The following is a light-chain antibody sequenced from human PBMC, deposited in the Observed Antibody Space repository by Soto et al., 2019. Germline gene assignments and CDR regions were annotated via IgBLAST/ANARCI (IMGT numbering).Light chain of an antibody. CDR3: LQDYDFPYT. J-gene: IGKJ2*01. CDR1: QGIENQ. Sequence: AIQMTQSPSSLSASVGDRVTITCRASQGIENQLTWYQQKPGKAPNVLIYAASSLQSGVTSRFSGSGSGTYFTLTISSLQPADFATYYCLQDYDFPYTFGRGTKLEI. CDR2: AAS. V-gene: IGKV1-6*01.